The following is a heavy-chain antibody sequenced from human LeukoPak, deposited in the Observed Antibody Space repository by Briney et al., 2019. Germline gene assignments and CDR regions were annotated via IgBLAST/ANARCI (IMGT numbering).Heavy chain of an antibody. CDR3: ARGGGWYNVHDAFGI. V-gene: IGHV4-59*01. CDR2: IHYIGST. CDR1: GGSISSYY. J-gene: IGHJ3*02. Sequence: SETLSLTCTVSGGSISSYYWSWIRQPPGKGLEWIGYIHYIGSTNYNPSLKSRVTISVDTSKNQFSLKLSSVTAADTAVYYCARGGGWYNVHDAFGIWGQGTMVTVSS. D-gene: IGHD6-19*01.